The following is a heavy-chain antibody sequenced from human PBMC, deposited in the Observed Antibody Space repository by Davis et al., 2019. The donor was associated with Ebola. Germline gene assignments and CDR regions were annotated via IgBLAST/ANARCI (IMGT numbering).Heavy chain of an antibody. CDR1: GYTFTSYA. CDR3: ARDRLTMVRGEYYYYGMDV. V-gene: IGHV1-3*04. J-gene: IGHJ6*04. Sequence: ASVKVSCKASGYTFTSYAMHWVRQAPGQRLEWMGWINTGNGNTKYSQKFQGRVTITRDTSASTAYMELSSLRSEDTAVYYCARDRLTMVRGEYYYYGMDVWGKGTTVTVSS. D-gene: IGHD3-10*01. CDR2: INTGNGNT.